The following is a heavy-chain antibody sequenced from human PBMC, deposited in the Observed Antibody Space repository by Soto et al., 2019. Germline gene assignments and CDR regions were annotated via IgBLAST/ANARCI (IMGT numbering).Heavy chain of an antibody. CDR3: AKDQGYGDYYYYYYMDV. V-gene: IGHV3-9*01. D-gene: IGHD4-17*01. J-gene: IGHJ6*03. CDR2: ISWNSGSI. Sequence: GGSLRLSCAASGFTFDDYAMHWVRQAPGKGLEWVSGISWNSGSIGYADSVKGRFTISRDNAKNSLYLQMNSLRAEDTALYYCAKDQGYGDYYYYYYMDVWGKGTTVTVSS. CDR1: GFTFDDYA.